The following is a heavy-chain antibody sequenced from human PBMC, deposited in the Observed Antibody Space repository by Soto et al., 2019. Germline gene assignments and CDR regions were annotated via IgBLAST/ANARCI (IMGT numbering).Heavy chain of an antibody. CDR2: IYSGGST. D-gene: IGHD3-10*01. J-gene: IGHJ6*02. V-gene: IGHV3-53*01. Sequence: GSLRLSCAASGFTVSSNYMSWVRQAPGKGLEWVSVIYSGGSTYYADSVKGRFTISRDNSKNTLYLQMNSLRAEDTAVYYCARETMVRGVIRYGMDVWGQGTTVTVSS. CDR3: ARETMVRGVIRYGMDV. CDR1: GFTVSSNY.